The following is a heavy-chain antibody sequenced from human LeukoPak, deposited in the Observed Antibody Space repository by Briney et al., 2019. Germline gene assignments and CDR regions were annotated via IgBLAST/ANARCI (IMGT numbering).Heavy chain of an antibody. Sequence: GGSLRLSCAASGFTFRTYWMNWVRQAPGKGLKWVSYISSSGSTIYYADSVKGRFTISRDNAKNSLYLQMNSLRAEDTAVYYCAELGITMIGGVWGKGTTVTISS. CDR3: AELGITMIGGV. CDR2: ISSSGSTI. D-gene: IGHD3-10*02. V-gene: IGHV3-48*03. J-gene: IGHJ6*04. CDR1: GFTFRTYW.